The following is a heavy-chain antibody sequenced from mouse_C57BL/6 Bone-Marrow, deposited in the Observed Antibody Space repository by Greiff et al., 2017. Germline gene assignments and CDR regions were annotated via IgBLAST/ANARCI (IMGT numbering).Heavy chain of an antibody. CDR3: ARSYDYDDYTMDY. J-gene: IGHJ4*01. D-gene: IGHD2-4*01. CDR2: MHPNGGSP. CDR1: GYTFTNYW. V-gene: IGHV1-64*01. Sequence: QVQLQQPGAALVKPGASVKLSCKASGYTFTNYWLHWVKQRPGQGLEWIGMMHPNGGSPDYNEKFKSEATLSVDKSSMTAYMELSSLTSEDSAVYYCARSYDYDDYTMDYWGQGTSVTVSS.